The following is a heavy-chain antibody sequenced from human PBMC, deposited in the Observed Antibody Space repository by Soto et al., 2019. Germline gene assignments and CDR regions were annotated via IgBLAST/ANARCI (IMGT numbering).Heavy chain of an antibody. CDR1: GFTFSSYG. CDR2: ISYDGSNK. D-gene: IGHD6-19*01. CDR3: AKDFAAVVDY. J-gene: IGHJ4*02. Sequence: HPGGSLRLSCAASGFTFSSYGMHWVRQAPGKGLEWVAVISYDGSNKYYADSVKGRFTISRDNSKNTLYLQMNSLRAEDTAVYYCAKDFAAVVDYWGQGTLVTVSS. V-gene: IGHV3-30*18.